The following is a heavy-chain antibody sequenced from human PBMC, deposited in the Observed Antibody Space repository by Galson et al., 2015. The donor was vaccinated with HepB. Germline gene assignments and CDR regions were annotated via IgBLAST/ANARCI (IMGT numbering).Heavy chain of an antibody. V-gene: IGHV3-48*01. CDR2: ISSSSGII. Sequence: SLRLSCAASGFSFSTYTMNWVRQAPGKGLEWVSYISSSSGIIYYADSVTGRFTISRDNDENTLYLQMSSLRGEDTAVYYCARDRGNRGLGEMGVITSGILDIWGQGTVVTVSS. CDR1: GFSFSTYT. CDR3: ARDRGNRGLGEMGVITSGILDI. J-gene: IGHJ3*02. D-gene: IGHD3-16*02.